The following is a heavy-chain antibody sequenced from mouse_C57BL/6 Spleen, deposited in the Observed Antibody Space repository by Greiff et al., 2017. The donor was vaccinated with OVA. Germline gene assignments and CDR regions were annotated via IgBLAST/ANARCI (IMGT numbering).Heavy chain of an antibody. Sequence: EVKLEESGGGLVQPGGSMKLSCVASGFTFSNYWMNLVRQSPEKGLEWVAQIRLKSDNYATHYAESVKGRFTISRDDSKSSVYLQMNNLRAEDTGIYYCTALGVAYYFDYWGQGTTLTVSS. D-gene: IGHD1-1*02. CDR3: TALGVAYYFDY. CDR1: GFTFSNYW. CDR2: IRLKSDNYAT. J-gene: IGHJ2*01. V-gene: IGHV6-3*01.